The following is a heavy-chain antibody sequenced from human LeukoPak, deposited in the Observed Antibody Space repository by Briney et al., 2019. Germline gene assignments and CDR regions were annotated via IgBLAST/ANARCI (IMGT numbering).Heavy chain of an antibody. CDR3: ARRGVYWGTSDY. CDR1: GGSFSGYY. Sequence: SETLSLTCAVYGGSFSGYYWSWIRQPPGKGLEWIGYIYYSGSTNYNPSLKSRVTISVDTSKNQFSLKLSSVTAADTAVYYCARRGVYWGTSDYWGQGTLVTVSS. J-gene: IGHJ4*02. V-gene: IGHV4-59*08. CDR2: IYYSGST. D-gene: IGHD2-8*02.